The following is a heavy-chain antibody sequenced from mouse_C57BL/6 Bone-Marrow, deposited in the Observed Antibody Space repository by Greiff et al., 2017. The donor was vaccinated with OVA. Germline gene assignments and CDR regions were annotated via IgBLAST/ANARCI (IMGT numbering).Heavy chain of an antibody. CDR2: LYPGDGDT. D-gene: IGHD2-5*01. Sequence: VKLMESGPELVKPGASVKISCKASGYAFSSSWMNWVKQRPGQGLEWIGRLYPGDGDTNYNGKFKGKATLTADKSSSTAYMQLSSLTSEDSAVYFCAPFYSNPYYAMDDWGKGTSVTVSS. CDR1: GYAFSSSW. CDR3: APFYSNPYYAMDD. V-gene: IGHV1-82*01. J-gene: IGHJ4*01.